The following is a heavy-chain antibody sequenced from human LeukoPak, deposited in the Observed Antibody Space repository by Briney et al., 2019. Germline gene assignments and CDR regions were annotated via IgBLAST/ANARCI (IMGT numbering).Heavy chain of an antibody. Sequence: SETLSLTCTVSGGSTSSYYWSWIRQPPGKGLEWIGYIYYSGSTDYNPSLKSRVTISVDTSKNQFSLKLSSVTAADTAVYYCARVGSYYFDYWGQGTLVTVSS. D-gene: IGHD2-15*01. V-gene: IGHV4-59*01. J-gene: IGHJ4*02. CDR3: ARVGSYYFDY. CDR1: GGSTSSYY. CDR2: IYYSGST.